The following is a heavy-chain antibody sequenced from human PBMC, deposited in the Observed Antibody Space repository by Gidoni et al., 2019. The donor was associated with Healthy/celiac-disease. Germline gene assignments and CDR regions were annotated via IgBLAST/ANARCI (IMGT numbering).Heavy chain of an antibody. J-gene: IGHJ6*02. V-gene: IGHV4-4*02. CDR3: AGGGFSYGLGGMDV. CDR2: IYLRGST. D-gene: IGHD5-18*01. CDR1: GDSISRNNW. Sequence: QVQLQESGPGLVKPSGTLSLPCAVPGDSISRNNWWSWVRQPPGKGLEWLGEIYLRGSTNYNPSLKSRVTISVDKSKNQFSLKLSSVTAADTAVYYCAGGGFSYGLGGMDVWGQGTTVTVSS.